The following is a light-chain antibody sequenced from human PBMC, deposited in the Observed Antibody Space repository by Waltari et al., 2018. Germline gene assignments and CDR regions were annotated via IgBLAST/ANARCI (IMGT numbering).Light chain of an antibody. CDR3: QQYNNWPLT. CDR2: GAS. J-gene: IGKJ4*01. Sequence: EIVMTQSPATLSVSPGERATLSCRARQSVSSNLAWYQQKPGQAPRLLIYGASTRATGIPARFSGSGSVTEFTLTISSLQSEDFAVYYCQQYNNWPLTFGGGTKVEIK. V-gene: IGKV3-15*01. CDR1: QSVSSN.